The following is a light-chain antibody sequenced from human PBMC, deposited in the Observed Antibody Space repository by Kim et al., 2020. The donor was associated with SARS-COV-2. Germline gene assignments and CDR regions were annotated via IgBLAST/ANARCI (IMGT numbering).Light chain of an antibody. CDR3: QQYYSSPRT. CDR2: WAS. V-gene: IGKV4-1*01. Sequence: ATINCKSSQSIFYSLNNKNDLAWYQQKPGQPPKLLIYWASTRESGVPDRFSGSGSGTDFTLTITSLQAEDVAVYYCQQYYSSPRTFGQGAKLEIK. CDR1: QSIFYSLNNKND. J-gene: IGKJ2*01.